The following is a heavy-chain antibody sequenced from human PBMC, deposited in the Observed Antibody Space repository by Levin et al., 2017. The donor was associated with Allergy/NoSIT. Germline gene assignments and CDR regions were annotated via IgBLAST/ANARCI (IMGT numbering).Heavy chain of an antibody. J-gene: IGHJ4*02. CDR1: GASISSHY. Sequence: SQTLSLTCIVSGASISSHYWNWVRQSPGKGLEWIGYIHANGDSDYYPSFRGRVTMSIDTSKNHLSLKLASVTAADTAVYYCARGSVRMDDYWGQGTLVTVSS. CDR3: ARGSVRMDDY. CDR2: IHANGDS. D-gene: IGHD2-15*01. V-gene: IGHV4-59*11.